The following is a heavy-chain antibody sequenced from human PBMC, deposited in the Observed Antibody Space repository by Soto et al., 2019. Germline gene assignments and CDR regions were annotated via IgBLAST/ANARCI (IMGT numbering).Heavy chain of an antibody. J-gene: IGHJ4*02. CDR1: GYRLTCYW. CDR3: ARVRILSGLFRSFDY. CDR2: IYVNDTDT. D-gene: IGHD3-10*01. Sequence: RGGAPEISCEGPGYRLTCYWIAWVRPVPGKGLEWVGIIYVNDTDTKYSPSFEGQVTISAAKSHNSAYLQWTRMRASDAAMYYCARVRILSGLFRSFDYWGQGTQVTVSS. V-gene: IGHV5-51*01.